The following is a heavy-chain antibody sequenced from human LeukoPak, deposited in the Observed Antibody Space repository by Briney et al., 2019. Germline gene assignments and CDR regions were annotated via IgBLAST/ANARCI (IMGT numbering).Heavy chain of an antibody. CDR2: ISAYNGNT. Sequence: ASVKVSCKASGYTFTSYGISWVRQAPGQGLEWMGWISAYNGNTNYAQKLQGRVTMTTDTSTSTAYMELRSLRSDDTAVYYCARGTKGSRDGYKMPADYFDYWGQGTLVTVSS. CDR1: GYTFTSYG. D-gene: IGHD5-24*01. J-gene: IGHJ4*02. CDR3: ARGTKGSRDGYKMPADYFDY. V-gene: IGHV1-18*04.